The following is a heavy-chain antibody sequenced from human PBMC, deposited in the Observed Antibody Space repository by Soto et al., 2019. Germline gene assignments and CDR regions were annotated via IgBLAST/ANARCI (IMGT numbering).Heavy chain of an antibody. D-gene: IGHD3-10*01. CDR3: AKADYYGSGSYYNVLDY. Sequence: GGSLRLSCAASGFTFSSYGMHWVRQAPGKGLEWVAVISYDGSNKYYADSVKGRFTISRDNSKNTLYLQMNSLRAEDTAVYYCAKADYYGSGSYYNVLDYWGQGTLVTVSS. J-gene: IGHJ4*02. CDR2: ISYDGSNK. CDR1: GFTFSSYG. V-gene: IGHV3-30*18.